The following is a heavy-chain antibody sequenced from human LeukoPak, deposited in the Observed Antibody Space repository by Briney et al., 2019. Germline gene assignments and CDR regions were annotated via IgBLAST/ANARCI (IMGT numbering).Heavy chain of an antibody. J-gene: IGHJ4*01. V-gene: IGHV3-74*01. CDR3: ARDGFVGPVTASLDY. Sequence: QSGGSLRLSCAASGFTFNNYAMHWVRQAPGKGLEWVSRLGYDGRGTNYADSVKGRFTISRDNAKNILYLHMKRLRADDTALYYRARDGFVGPVTASLDYWGQGTLVTVSS. CDR2: LGYDGRGT. CDR1: GFTFNNYA. D-gene: IGHD1-20*01.